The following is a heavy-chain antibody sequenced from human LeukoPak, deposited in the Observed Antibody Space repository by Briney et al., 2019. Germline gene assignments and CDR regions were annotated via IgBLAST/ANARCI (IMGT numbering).Heavy chain of an antibody. Sequence: SETLSLTCAVYGGSFSGYYWSWIRQPPGKGLEWIGEINHSGSTNYNPSLKSRVTISVDTSKNQFSLKLSSVTAADTAVYYCARGKLYDFWSGYYFLSRDYYYYYYMDVWGKGTTVTVSS. CDR3: ARGKLYDFWSGYYFLSRDYYYYYYMDV. CDR1: GGSFSGYY. J-gene: IGHJ6*03. D-gene: IGHD3-3*01. CDR2: INHSGST. V-gene: IGHV4-34*01.